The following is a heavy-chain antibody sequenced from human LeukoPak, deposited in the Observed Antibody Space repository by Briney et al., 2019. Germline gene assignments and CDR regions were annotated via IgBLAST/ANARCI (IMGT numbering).Heavy chain of an antibody. CDR3: ARGRTQQNLFDY. J-gene: IGHJ4*02. Sequence: PSETLSLTCAVYGGSFSGYYWSWIRQPPGKGLEWIGEINHSGSTNYNPSLKSRVTISIDTSKNQSSLKVSFVTAADTAVYYCARGRTQQNLFDYWGRGTLVTVSS. V-gene: IGHV4-34*01. D-gene: IGHD1-14*01. CDR1: GGSFSGYY. CDR2: INHSGST.